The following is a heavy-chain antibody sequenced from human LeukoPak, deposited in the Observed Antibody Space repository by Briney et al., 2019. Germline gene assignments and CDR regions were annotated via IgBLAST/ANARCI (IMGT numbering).Heavy chain of an antibody. V-gene: IGHV3-21*04. Sequence: PGGSLRLSCAASGFTFSNYSMNWVRQAPGKGLEWVSSISFSGSYIYYADSLKGRFTISRDNAKNSLYLQMNSLRGEDMALYYCAKGLVGSSIADFFDYWGQGILVTVSS. CDR2: ISFSGSYI. D-gene: IGHD6-6*01. CDR3: AKGLVGSSIADFFDY. CDR1: GFTFSNYS. J-gene: IGHJ4*02.